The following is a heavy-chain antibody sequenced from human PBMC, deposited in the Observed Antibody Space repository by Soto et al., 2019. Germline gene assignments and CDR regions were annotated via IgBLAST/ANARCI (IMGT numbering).Heavy chain of an antibody. Sequence: EVQLLESGGGLVQPGGSLRLSCAASRFTFSSYAMSWVRQAPGKGLEWVSAISGSGGSTYYADSVKGRFTISRDNLKNTLYLQMNSLRAEVTAVYYCVKDGSGMEWLLARYYFDYWGQGTLVTVSS. D-gene: IGHD3-3*01. CDR2: ISGSGGST. CDR3: VKDGSGMEWLLARYYFDY. V-gene: IGHV3-23*01. J-gene: IGHJ4*02. CDR1: RFTFSSYA.